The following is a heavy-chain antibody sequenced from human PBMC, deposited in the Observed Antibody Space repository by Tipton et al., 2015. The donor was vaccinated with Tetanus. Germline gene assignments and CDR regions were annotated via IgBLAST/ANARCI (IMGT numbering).Heavy chain of an antibody. CDR1: GGPVSSCNW. J-gene: IGHJ6*02. V-gene: IGHV4-4*01. CDR2: IYYSGTT. CDR3: ARTPDYYYGMDV. Sequence: TLSLTCDVSGGPVSSCNWWSWVRQAPGKGLEWIGEIYYSGTTNYNPSLKSRVTISTDKSKNQVSLRLNSVTAADTAVYFCARTPDYYYGMDVWGQGTTVTVSS.